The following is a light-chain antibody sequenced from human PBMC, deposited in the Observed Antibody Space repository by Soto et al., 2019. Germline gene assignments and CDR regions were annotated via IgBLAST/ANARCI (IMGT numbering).Light chain of an antibody. CDR1: SSDVGGYNH. J-gene: IGLJ1*01. CDR2: DVS. CDR3: KSFATTFYV. Sequence: QAVVTQPASVSGSPGQSITISCTGTSSDVGGYNHVSWYQQHPGKAPKLLIYDVSNRPSGVSNRYSGSKSGNTASLTISGLQAEDEADYYCKSFATTFYVFGTGTKLTV. V-gene: IGLV2-14*01.